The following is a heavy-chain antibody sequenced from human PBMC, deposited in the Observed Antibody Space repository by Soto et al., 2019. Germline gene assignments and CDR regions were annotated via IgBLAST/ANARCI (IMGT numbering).Heavy chain of an antibody. CDR2: INSDGSST. V-gene: IGHV3-74*01. D-gene: IGHD6-19*01. CDR1: GFTFSSYW. J-gene: IGHJ2*01. Sequence: EVQLVESGGGLVQPGGSLRLSCAASGFTFSSYWMHWVRQAPGKGLVCVSRINSDGSSTSYADSVKGRFIISRDNAKNTLYLQMNSLRAEDTAVYYCARDRSSGWYGGSYWYFDLWGRGTLVTVSS. CDR3: ARDRSSGWYGGSYWYFDL.